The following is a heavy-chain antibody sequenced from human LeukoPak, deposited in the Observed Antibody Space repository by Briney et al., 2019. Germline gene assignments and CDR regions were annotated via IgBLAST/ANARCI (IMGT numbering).Heavy chain of an antibody. D-gene: IGHD2-2*01. V-gene: IGHV5-51*01. Sequence: GESLKISCQGSGYSFSSNWIGWVRQMPGKGLEWMGIIYPGDSDTRYSPSFQGQVTISADKSINTAYLQWSSLKASDTATYYCARHRPGYCNSTSCYYSYYFDYWGQGTLVAVSS. CDR2: IYPGDSDT. J-gene: IGHJ4*02. CDR1: GYSFSSNW. CDR3: ARHRPGYCNSTSCYYSYYFDY.